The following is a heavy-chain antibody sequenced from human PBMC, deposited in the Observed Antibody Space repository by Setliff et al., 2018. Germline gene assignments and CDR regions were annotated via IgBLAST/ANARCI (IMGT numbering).Heavy chain of an antibody. CDR2: IDTSGST. D-gene: IGHD4-17*01. Sequence: SETLSLTCTVSGGSINNYYWSWIRQSPGKGLEWIGYIDTSGSTDYNPSLKSRVTISVDTSKNQFSLKLSSVTAADTAVYYCARDVRYGGIDYWGQGTLVTVSS. CDR1: GGSINNYY. V-gene: IGHV4-4*08. J-gene: IGHJ4*02. CDR3: ARDVRYGGIDY.